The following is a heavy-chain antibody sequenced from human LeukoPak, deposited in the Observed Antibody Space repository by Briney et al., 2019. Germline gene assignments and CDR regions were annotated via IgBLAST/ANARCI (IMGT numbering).Heavy chain of an antibody. D-gene: IGHD5-12*01. V-gene: IGHV3-23*01. Sequence: GGSLRLSCAASGFTFSSYAMSWVRQAPGKGLEWVSAISGSGGSTCYADSVKGRFTISRDNSKNTLYLQMNSLRAEDTAVYYCAKDREATIVGLLDYWGQGTLVTVSS. CDR3: AKDREATIVGLLDY. J-gene: IGHJ4*02. CDR1: GFTFSSYA. CDR2: ISGSGGST.